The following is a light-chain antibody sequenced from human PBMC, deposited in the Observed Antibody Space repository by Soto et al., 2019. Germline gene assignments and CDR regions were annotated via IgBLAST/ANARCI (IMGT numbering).Light chain of an antibody. V-gene: IGLV2-23*01. J-gene: IGLJ3*02. CDR2: ATN. CDR1: SSDVGNYYL. Sequence: QSVLTQPAAVSGSPGQSITISCTGTSSDVGNYYLVSWYQQYPGKAPKLMIYATNKRPSGVSNRFSGSKSGDTASLTISGLQAEDEADYYCTLFARGSTLVFGGGTKVTVL. CDR3: TLFARGSTLV.